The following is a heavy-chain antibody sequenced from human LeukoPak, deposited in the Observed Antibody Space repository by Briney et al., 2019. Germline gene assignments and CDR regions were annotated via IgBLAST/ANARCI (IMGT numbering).Heavy chain of an antibody. J-gene: IGHJ4*02. Sequence: GGSLRLSCAASGFTVSSNYMSWVRQAPGKGREWVSVIYSGGSTYYADSVKGRFTISRDNSKNTLYLQMNSLRAEDTAVYYCATTRAYSYLYFDYWGQGTLVTVSS. CDR3: ATTRAYSYLYFDY. CDR2: IYSGGST. CDR1: GFTVSSNY. V-gene: IGHV3-66*01. D-gene: IGHD5-18*01.